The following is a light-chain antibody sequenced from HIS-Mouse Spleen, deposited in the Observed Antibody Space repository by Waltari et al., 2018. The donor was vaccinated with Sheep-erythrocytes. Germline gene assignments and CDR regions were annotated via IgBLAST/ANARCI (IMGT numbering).Light chain of an antibody. CDR2: EVS. J-gene: IGLJ3*02. V-gene: IGLV2-8*01. Sequence: QSALTQPPSASGSPGQSVTISCTGTSSDVGGYNYVSWYQQTPGKAPKLRIYEVSKRPSGVPIRFSGSQSGNTASLSVSGLQAGDEADYYCSSYAGSNNWVFGGGTKLTVL. CDR3: SSYAGSNNWV. CDR1: SSDVGGYNY.